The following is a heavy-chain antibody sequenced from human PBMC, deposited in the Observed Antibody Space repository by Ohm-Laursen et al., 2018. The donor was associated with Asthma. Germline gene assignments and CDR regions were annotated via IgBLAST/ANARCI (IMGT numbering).Heavy chain of an antibody. Sequence: SETLSLTCAVYGGSFSGYYWSWIRQPPGKGLEWIGEINHSGSTNYNPSLKSRVTISVDTSKNQFSLKLSSVTAADTAVYYCAKSPPRRRFDIWGQGTMVTVSS. V-gene: IGHV4-34*01. CDR1: GGSFSGYY. D-gene: IGHD1-1*01. J-gene: IGHJ3*02. CDR3: AKSPPRRRFDI. CDR2: INHSGST.